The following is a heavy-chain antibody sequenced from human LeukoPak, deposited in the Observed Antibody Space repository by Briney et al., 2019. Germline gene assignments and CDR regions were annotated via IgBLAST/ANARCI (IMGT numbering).Heavy chain of an antibody. D-gene: IGHD2-15*01. CDR3: ARLYCSGGSCYSGFDY. V-gene: IGHV1-46*01. Sequence: ASVKVSCKASGYTFTSNYIHWVRQAPGQGLEWMGMIYPRDGSTSYAQKFQGRVTVTRDTSTSTVHMELSSLRSEDTAVYYCARLYCSGGSCYSGFDYWGQGTLVTVSS. CDR2: IYPRDGST. CDR1: GYTFTSNY. J-gene: IGHJ4*02.